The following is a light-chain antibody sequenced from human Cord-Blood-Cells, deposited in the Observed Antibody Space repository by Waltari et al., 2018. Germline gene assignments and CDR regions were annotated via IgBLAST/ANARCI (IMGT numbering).Light chain of an antibody. CDR2: EVS. CDR3: SSYAGSSNVV. Sequence: QSALTQPPSASGSPGQSVTISCTGTSSDVGGYNYVSWYQQHPGKAPKLMIYEVSKRPSGVSDRFSGSKSGNTASLTVSGLQAEDEADYYCSSYAGSSNVVFGTGTKLTVL. V-gene: IGLV2-8*01. J-gene: IGLJ1*01. CDR1: SSDVGGYNY.